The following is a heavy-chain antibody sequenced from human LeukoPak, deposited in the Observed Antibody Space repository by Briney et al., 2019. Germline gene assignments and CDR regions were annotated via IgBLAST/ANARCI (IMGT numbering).Heavy chain of an antibody. CDR2: IYSGGST. D-gene: IGHD3-22*01. Sequence: EGSQRLSCAASGFTVSSNYMSWVRQAPGKGLEWVSVIYSGGSTYYADSVKGRFTISRDNSKNTLYLQMNSLRAEDTAVYYCARYYYDSSGYDYWGQGTLVTVSS. J-gene: IGHJ4*02. CDR3: ARYYYDSSGYDY. V-gene: IGHV3-53*01. CDR1: GFTVSSNY.